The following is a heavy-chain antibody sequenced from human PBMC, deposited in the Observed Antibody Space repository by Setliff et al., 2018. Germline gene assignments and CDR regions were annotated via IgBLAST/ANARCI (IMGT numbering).Heavy chain of an antibody. CDR2: FYYDGRT. V-gene: IGHV4-59*08. D-gene: IGHD6-25*01. J-gene: IGHJ5*01. Sequence: PSETLSLTCSVSGGSISSYSWGWIRQPPGKGLEWIGFFYYDGRTNYNPSLKSRVTISISADTSNKSFSLNLFSVTAADTAVYYCVGRDFSGGDSWGHGTLVTVSS. CDR3: VGRDFSGGDS. CDR1: GGSISSYS.